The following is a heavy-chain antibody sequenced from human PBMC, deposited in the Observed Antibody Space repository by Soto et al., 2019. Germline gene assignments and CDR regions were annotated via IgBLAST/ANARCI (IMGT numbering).Heavy chain of an antibody. D-gene: IGHD7-27*01. V-gene: IGHV2-26*01. Sequence: QVTLKESGPVLVKPTETLTLTCTVSGFSLSNARMGVSWIRQPPVKALEWLAHIFSNDEKSYSTSLKSRLTITKHTTKSQVVLTMTNIDPVDTATYYRARMDWGLGYDAFDIWGQGTMVTVSS. CDR3: ARMDWGLGYDAFDI. J-gene: IGHJ3*02. CDR2: IFSNDEK. CDR1: GFSLSNARMG.